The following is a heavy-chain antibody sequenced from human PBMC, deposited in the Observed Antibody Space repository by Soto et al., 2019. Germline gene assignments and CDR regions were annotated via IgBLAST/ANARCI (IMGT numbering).Heavy chain of an antibody. D-gene: IGHD5-12*01. CDR1: GFTFSSYA. Sequence: QVQLVESGGGVVQPGRSLRLSCAASGFTFSSYAMHWVRQAPGKGLEWVAVISYDGSNKYYADSVKGRFTISRDNSKNTLDLQMNSLRAEDTAVYYCARDGYSGYDSWGGAYYYGMDVWGQGTTVTVSS. CDR3: ARDGYSGYDSWGGAYYYGMDV. J-gene: IGHJ6*02. V-gene: IGHV3-30-3*01. CDR2: ISYDGSNK.